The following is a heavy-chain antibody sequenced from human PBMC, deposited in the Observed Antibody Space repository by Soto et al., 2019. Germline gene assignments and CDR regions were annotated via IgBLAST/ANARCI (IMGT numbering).Heavy chain of an antibody. D-gene: IGHD1-26*01. V-gene: IGHV3-30*18. CDR1: EFTFISYG. CDR2: ISYDGSNK. CDR3: AKDRSAGGNGNFDY. Sequence: GWSLRLACASSEFTFISYGMHWVRQAPGKGLEWVAVISYDGSNKYYADSVKGRFTISRDNSKNTLYLQMNSLRAEDTAVYYCAKDRSAGGNGNFDYWGQGTLVTVSS. J-gene: IGHJ4*02.